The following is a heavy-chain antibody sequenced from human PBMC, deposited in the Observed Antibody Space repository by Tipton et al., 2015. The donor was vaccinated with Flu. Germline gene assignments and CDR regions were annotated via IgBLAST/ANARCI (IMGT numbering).Heavy chain of an antibody. V-gene: IGHV3-49*04. CDR2: IRSKAYGGTT. Sequence: SLRLSCTASGFTFGDYAMSWVRQAPGKGLEWVGFIRSKAYGGTTEYAASVKGRFTISRDDSKSIAYLQMNSLKTEDTAVYYCTAAYSSLYYYYGMDVWGQGTPVTVSS. CDR1: GFTFGDYA. CDR3: TAAYSSLYYYYGMDV. J-gene: IGHJ6*02. D-gene: IGHD6-13*01.